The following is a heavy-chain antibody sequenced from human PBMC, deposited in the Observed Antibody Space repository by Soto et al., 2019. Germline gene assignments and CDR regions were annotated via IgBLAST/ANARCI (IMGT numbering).Heavy chain of an antibody. V-gene: IGHV1-69*12. Sequence: QVQLVQSGAEVKKPGSSVKVSCKASGGTFSSSAISWVRQAPGQGLEWMGGIIPIFGPADYAQKFQGRVTITADESPSTAYVELCRLRSEDPAVYYCAKNPENYYYGMDVWGQGTTVTFSS. CDR3: AKNPENYYYGMDV. CDR1: GGTFSSSA. CDR2: IIPIFGPA. J-gene: IGHJ6*02.